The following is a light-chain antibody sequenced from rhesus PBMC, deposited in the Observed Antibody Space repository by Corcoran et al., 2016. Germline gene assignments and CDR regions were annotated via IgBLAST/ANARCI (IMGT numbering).Light chain of an antibody. V-gene: IGKV3-53*02. CDR1: QSVSSS. J-gene: IGKJ2*01. CDR2: GAS. Sequence: QVILTQSPATLSLSPGERATLSCRASQSVSSSLAWYQQKPGPAPRLLIYGASTRATGIPDRCSGSGAGTEVTRTISSLEPEDFAVYYCQKYSSSPYSFGQGTKVEIK. CDR3: QKYSSSPYS.